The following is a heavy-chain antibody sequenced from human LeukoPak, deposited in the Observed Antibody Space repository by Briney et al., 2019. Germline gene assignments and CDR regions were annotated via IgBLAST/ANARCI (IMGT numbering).Heavy chain of an antibody. CDR3: ARDIGDF. J-gene: IGHJ4*02. CDR1: GFTSSTAW. D-gene: IGHD1-26*01. V-gene: IGHV3-7*03. Sequence: GGSLRLSCAASGFTSSTAWMSWVRQAPGTGLEWVATIKPDGSEKFYADSVKGRFTISRDSAKNSLYLQMNSLRAEDTAVYYCARDIGDFWGQGTLVTVSS. CDR2: IKPDGSEK.